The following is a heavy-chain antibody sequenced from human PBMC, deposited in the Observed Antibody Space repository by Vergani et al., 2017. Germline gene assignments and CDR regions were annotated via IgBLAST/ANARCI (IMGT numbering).Heavy chain of an antibody. D-gene: IGHD5-18*01. CDR3: ATGSDTAMASRLGIRGPKAYYYYGMDV. J-gene: IGHJ6*02. CDR2: IYYSGST. Sequence: QVQLQESGPGLVKPSETLSLTCTVSGGSISSYYWSWIRQPPGKGLEWIGYIYYSGSTNYNPSLKSRVTISVDTSKNQFSLKLSSVTAADTAVYYCATGSDTAMASRLGIRGPKAYYYYGMDVWGQGTTVTVSS. V-gene: IGHV4-59*01. CDR1: GGSISSYY.